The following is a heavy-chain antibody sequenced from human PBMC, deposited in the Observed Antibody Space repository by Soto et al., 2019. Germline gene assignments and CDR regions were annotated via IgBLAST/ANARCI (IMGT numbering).Heavy chain of an antibody. CDR1: GFTFRSNG. CDR3: AKGAVAAIAYYLDY. CDR2: ISYDGSNK. Sequence: QVQLVESGGGVVQPGKSLRLSCAASGFTFRSNGMHWVRQAPGKGLEWLAVISYDGSNKFHADSVKGRFTISRDNSKNTLYLQLNSLRTEDTAVYYCAKGAVAAIAYYLDYWGQGTLVTVSS. D-gene: IGHD2-21*02. V-gene: IGHV3-30*18. J-gene: IGHJ4*02.